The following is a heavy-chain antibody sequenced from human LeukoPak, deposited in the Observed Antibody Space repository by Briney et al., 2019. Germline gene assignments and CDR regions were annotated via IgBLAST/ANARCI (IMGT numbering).Heavy chain of an antibody. J-gene: IGHJ3*02. CDR3: ARDILTDDAFDI. CDR1: GFTFSSYA. CDR2: INPNSGGT. Sequence: GGSLRLSCAASGFTFSSYAMHWVRQAPGQGLEWMGWINPNSGGTNYAQKFQGRVTMTRDTSISTAYMELSRLTSDDTAVYYCARDILTDDAFDIWGQGTMVTVSS. V-gene: IGHV1-2*02. D-gene: IGHD7-27*01.